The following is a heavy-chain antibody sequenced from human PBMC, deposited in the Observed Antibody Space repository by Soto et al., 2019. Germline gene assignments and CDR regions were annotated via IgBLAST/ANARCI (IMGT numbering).Heavy chain of an antibody. J-gene: IGHJ4*02. CDR3: ARGVLRYFDWLLKGLDY. D-gene: IGHD3-9*01. V-gene: IGHV4-31*03. CDR2: IYYSGST. CDR1: GGSISSGGYY. Sequence: QVQLQESGPGLVKPSQTLSLTCTVSGGSISSGGYYWSWIRQHPGKGLEWIGYIYYSGSTSYNPSLKSRFTISVDTSKNQFSLKLSSVTAADTAVYYCARGVLRYFDWLLKGLDYWGQGTLVTVSS.